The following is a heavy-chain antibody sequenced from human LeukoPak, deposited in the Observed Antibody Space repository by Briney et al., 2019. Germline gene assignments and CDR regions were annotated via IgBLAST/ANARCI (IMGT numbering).Heavy chain of an antibody. Sequence: ASVKVSCKAPGYTFTNYAMHWVRQAPGQRPEWMGWINAGNGNTKYSQKFQSRVTITRDTCASTAYMELSSLRSEDTAVYYCARPDGTYYVLDIWGQGTVVTVSS. CDR2: INAGNGNT. J-gene: IGHJ3*02. V-gene: IGHV1-3*01. CDR3: ARPDGTYYVLDI. D-gene: IGHD3-10*02. CDR1: GYTFTNYA.